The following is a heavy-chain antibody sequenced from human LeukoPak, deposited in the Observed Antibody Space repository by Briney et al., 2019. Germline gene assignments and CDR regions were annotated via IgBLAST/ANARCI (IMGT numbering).Heavy chain of an antibody. CDR1: GYTFTSYG. CDR3: ARDGLIAVAGTSSDY. V-gene: IGHV1-18*01. CDR2: ISAYNGNT. D-gene: IGHD6-19*01. J-gene: IGHJ4*02. Sequence: ASVKVSCKASGYTFTSYGISWVRQAPGQGLEWMGWISAYNGNTNYAQKLQGRVTMTTDTSTSTAYMELRSLRSDDTAVYYCARDGLIAVAGTSSDYWGQGTLVTVSS.